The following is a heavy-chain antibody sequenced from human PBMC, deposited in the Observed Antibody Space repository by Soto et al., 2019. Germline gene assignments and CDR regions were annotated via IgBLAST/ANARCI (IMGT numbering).Heavy chain of an antibody. CDR3: ARDAHLYYDFWSGQNAFDI. CDR1: GYTFTGYY. CDR2: INPNSGGT. J-gene: IGHJ3*02. D-gene: IGHD3-3*01. Sequence: GASVKVSCKASGYTFTGYYMHWVRQAPGQGLEWMGWINPNSGGTNYAQKFQGWVTMTRDTSISTAYMELSRLRSDDTAVYYCARDAHLYYDFWSGQNAFDIWGQGTMVTV. V-gene: IGHV1-2*04.